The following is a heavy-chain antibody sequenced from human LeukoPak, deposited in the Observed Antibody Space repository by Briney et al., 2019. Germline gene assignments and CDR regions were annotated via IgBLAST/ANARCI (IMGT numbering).Heavy chain of an antibody. J-gene: IGHJ4*02. CDR3: ARMGIAAVGAYYFDY. D-gene: IGHD6-13*01. CDR1: GFTFSSYS. V-gene: IGHV3-48*04. CDR2: ITSSSSSI. Sequence: GGSLRLSCAASGFTFSSYSMNWVRQAPGKGLEWISYITSSSSSIHYADSVKGRFTVSRDNAKNSLYLQMASLRAEDTAVYYCARMGIAAVGAYYFDYWGQGTLVAVSS.